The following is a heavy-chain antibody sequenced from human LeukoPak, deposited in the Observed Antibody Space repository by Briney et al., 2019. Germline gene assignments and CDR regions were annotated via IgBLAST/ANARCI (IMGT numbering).Heavy chain of an antibody. V-gene: IGHV3-23*01. CDR3: AKANYYDSSGYVDY. J-gene: IGHJ4*02. CDR2: ISGSGGST. Sequence: GGSLRLSCAGSAFTFSRYWMSWVRQAPGKGLEWVSAISGSGGSTYYADSVKGRFTISRDNSKNTLYLQMNSLRAEDTAVYYCAKANYYDSSGYVDYWGQGTLVTVSS. CDR1: AFTFSRYW. D-gene: IGHD3-22*01.